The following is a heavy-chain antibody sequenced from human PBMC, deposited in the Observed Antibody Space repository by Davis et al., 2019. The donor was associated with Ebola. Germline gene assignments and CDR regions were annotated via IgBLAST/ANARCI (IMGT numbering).Heavy chain of an antibody. J-gene: IGHJ4*02. CDR2: IYYSGST. CDR1: GGSFSGYY. D-gene: IGHD3-9*01. Sequence: PSETLSLTCAVYGGSFSGYYWSWIRQPPGKGLEWIGYIYYSGSTNYNPSLKSRVTISVDTSKNQFSLKLSSVTAADTAVYYCARSYYDILTGYFLFDYWGQGTLVTVSS. CDR3: ARSYYDILTGYFLFDY. V-gene: IGHV4-59*01.